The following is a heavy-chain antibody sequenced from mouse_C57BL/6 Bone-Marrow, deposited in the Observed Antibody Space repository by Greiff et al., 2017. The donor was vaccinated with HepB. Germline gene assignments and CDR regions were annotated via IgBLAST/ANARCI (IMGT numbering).Heavy chain of an antibody. J-gene: IGHJ2*01. Sequence: QVQLQQPGAELVKPGASVTLSCKASGYTFTSYWMHWVKQRPGQGLEWIGMIHPNSGSTNYNEKFKSKATLTVDKSSSTAYMQLSSLTSEDSAVYYFARYYGSSYDYWGQGTTLTVSS. V-gene: IGHV1-64*01. CDR2: IHPNSGST. CDR1: GYTFTSYW. CDR3: ARYYGSSYDY. D-gene: IGHD1-1*01.